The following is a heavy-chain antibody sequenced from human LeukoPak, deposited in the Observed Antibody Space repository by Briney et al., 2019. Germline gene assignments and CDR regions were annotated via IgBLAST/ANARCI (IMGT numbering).Heavy chain of an antibody. CDR2: INHSGST. Sequence: PSETLSLTCAVYGGSFSGYYWSWIRQPPGKGLEWIGEINHSGSTNYNPSLKSRVTISVDTSKNQFSLKLSSVTAADTAVYYCARRVLRYFDWLLLVGWFDPWGQGTLVTVS. CDR3: ARRVLRYFDWLLLVGWFDP. CDR1: GGSFSGYY. V-gene: IGHV4-34*01. D-gene: IGHD3-9*01. J-gene: IGHJ5*02.